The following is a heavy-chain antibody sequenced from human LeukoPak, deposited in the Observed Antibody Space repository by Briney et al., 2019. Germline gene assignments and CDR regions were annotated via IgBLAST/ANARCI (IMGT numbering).Heavy chain of an antibody. D-gene: IGHD3-16*01. CDR3: ARDNYGFDY. CDR1: GFTFSTYA. V-gene: IGHV3-30-3*01. CDR2: VLHDGSNE. J-gene: IGHJ4*02. Sequence: GGSLRLSCAASGFTFSTYAMHWVRQAPGKGLEWMAVVLHDGSNEYYADSVKGRFTISRDDSKNTLHLQMNSLRAEDTAVYYCARDNYGFDYGGQGTLVTVSS.